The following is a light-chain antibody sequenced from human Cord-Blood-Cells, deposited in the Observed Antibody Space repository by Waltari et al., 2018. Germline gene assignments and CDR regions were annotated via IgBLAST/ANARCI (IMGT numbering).Light chain of an antibody. CDR1: QGISSY. CDR3: QQLNSYPLT. J-gene: IGKJ4*01. CDR2: AAS. V-gene: IGKV1-9*01. Sequence: IQLTQSPSSLSASVGDRVTITRRASQGISSYLAWYQQKPGKAPKLLIYAASTLKSGVPSRFSGSGSGTDFTLTISSLQPEDFATYYCQQLNSYPLTFGGGTKVEIK.